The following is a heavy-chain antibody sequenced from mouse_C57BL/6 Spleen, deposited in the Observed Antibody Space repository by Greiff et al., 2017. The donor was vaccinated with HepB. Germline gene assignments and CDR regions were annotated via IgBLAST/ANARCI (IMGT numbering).Heavy chain of an antibody. D-gene: IGHD4-1*01. CDR2: ISSGGSYT. J-gene: IGHJ2*01. Sequence: EVKLVESGGDLVKPGGSLKLSCAASGFTFSSYGMSWVRQTPDKRLEWVATISSGGSYTYYPDSVKGRFTISRDNAKNTLYLQMSSLKSEDTAMYYCARHEGELGRRYFDYWGQGTTLTVSS. V-gene: IGHV5-6*01. CDR1: GFTFSSYG. CDR3: ARHEGELGRRYFDY.